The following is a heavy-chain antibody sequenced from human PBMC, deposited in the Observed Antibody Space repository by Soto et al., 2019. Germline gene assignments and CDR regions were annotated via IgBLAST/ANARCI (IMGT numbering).Heavy chain of an antibody. CDR2: ISSSSSTI. Sequence: EVQLVESGGGLVQPGGSLRLSCAASGFTFSSYSMNWVRQAPGKGLEWVSYISSSSSTIYYADSVRGRFTISRDNTKNSLYLQMNSLRDEDTAVYYCARDSSSWSAEYFQHWGQGSLLTVA. D-gene: IGHD6-13*01. V-gene: IGHV3-48*02. J-gene: IGHJ1*01. CDR1: GFTFSSYS. CDR3: ARDSSSWSAEYFQH.